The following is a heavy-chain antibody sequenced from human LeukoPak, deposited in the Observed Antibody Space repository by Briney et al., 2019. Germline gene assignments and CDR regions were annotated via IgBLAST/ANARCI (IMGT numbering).Heavy chain of an antibody. CDR1: GYTFTDYY. CDR3: APTLNYYDSSGYSSPFDY. V-gene: IGHV1-2*02. Sequence: ASVKVSCTASGYTFTDYYMHWVRQAPGQGLEWMGWINPNSGGTNYAQKFQGRVTMTRDTSISTAFMELSSLRSDDTAVYYCAPTLNYYDSSGYSSPFDYWGQGALVTVSS. CDR2: INPNSGGT. J-gene: IGHJ4*02. D-gene: IGHD3-22*01.